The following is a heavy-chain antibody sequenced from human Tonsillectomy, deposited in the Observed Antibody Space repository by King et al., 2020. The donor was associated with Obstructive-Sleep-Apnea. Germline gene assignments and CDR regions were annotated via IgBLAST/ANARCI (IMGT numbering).Heavy chain of an antibody. CDR2: IKQDGSEK. CDR1: GFTFSIYW. V-gene: IGHV3-7*03. J-gene: IGHJ4*02. Sequence: QLVQSGGGLVQPGGSLRLSCAASGFTFSIYWMSWVRQAPGKGLEWVANIKQDGSEKYYVDSVEGRFTISKDNAKNSLYLQMNILRAEDTAVYYCAGITMVRGVIGYWGQGTLVTVSS. D-gene: IGHD3-10*01. CDR3: AGITMVRGVIGY.